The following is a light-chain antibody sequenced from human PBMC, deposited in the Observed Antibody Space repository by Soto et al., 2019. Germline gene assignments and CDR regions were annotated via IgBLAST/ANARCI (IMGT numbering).Light chain of an antibody. CDR2: EVS. Sequence: QSALTQPPSASGSPGQSVIISCTGTSSDVGGYNYVSWYQQHPGKAPKLMIYEVSKRPSGVPDRFSGSKSGNTASLTVSGLQTDDEADYYCSSYAGSNNFVVFGGGTKVIVL. J-gene: IGLJ2*01. CDR1: SSDVGGYNY. CDR3: SSYAGSNNFVV. V-gene: IGLV2-8*01.